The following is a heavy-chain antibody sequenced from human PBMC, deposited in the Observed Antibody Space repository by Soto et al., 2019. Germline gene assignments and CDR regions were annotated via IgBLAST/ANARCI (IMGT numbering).Heavy chain of an antibody. Sequence: QVQLQESGPGLVKPSQTLSLTCTVSGGSISSGGYYWSWIRQHPGKGLEWIGHIHYSGSTYYNPSLKSRVTISXXTXKXXFSLKLSSVTAADTAVYYCARVYDILTATPPYFDYWGQGTLVTVSS. J-gene: IGHJ4*02. V-gene: IGHV4-31*03. CDR1: GGSISSGGYY. CDR2: IHYSGST. D-gene: IGHD3-9*01. CDR3: ARVYDILTATPPYFDY.